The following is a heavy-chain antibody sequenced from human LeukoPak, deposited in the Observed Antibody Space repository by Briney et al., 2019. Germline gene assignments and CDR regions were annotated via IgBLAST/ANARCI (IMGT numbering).Heavy chain of an antibody. Sequence: GGSLRLSCAASGFTFSGSAMHWVRQASGKGLEWVANIKQDGSEKYYVDSVKGRFTISRDNAKNSLYLQMNSLRAEDTAVYYCANGDGFDYWGQGTLVTVSS. V-gene: IGHV3-7*02. CDR3: ANGDGFDY. J-gene: IGHJ4*02. D-gene: IGHD5-24*01. CDR1: GFTFSGSA. CDR2: IKQDGSEK.